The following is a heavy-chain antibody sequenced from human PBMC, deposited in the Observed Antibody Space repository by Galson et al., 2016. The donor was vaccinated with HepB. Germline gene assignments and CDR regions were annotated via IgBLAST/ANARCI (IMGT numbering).Heavy chain of an antibody. D-gene: IGHD2-15*01. J-gene: IGHJ5*02. Sequence: SETLSLTCALYGGSFSDYHWSWIRQSPGKGLEWIGRVTSSGSTDYIPSLKSRVTISMDTSKNQFSLRLTSVTAANTSTYYCARQLPYCSGGSCYSGWFDPWGQGTLVTVSS. CDR3: ARQLPYCSGGSCYSGWFDP. CDR2: VTSSGST. CDR1: GGSFSDYH. V-gene: IGHV4-34*01.